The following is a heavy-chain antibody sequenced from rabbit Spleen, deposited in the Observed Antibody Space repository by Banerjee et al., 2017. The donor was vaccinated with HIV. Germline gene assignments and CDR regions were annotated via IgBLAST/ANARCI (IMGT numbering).Heavy chain of an antibody. J-gene: IGHJ2*01. CDR1: GFSFSSNW. V-gene: IGHV1S45*01. CDR2: IDTNDGDT. D-gene: IGHD1-1*01. CDR3: ARNYVNAFDP. Sequence: LEESGGGLVKPGGTLTLTCTVSGFSFSSNWICRVRQAPGKGLEWIACIDTNDGDTDYANWPKGRFTISKTSSTTVTLQMTSLTAADTATYFCARNYVNAFDPWGQGTLVTVS.